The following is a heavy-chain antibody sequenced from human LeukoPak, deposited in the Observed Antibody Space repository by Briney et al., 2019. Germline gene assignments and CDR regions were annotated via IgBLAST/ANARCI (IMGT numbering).Heavy chain of an antibody. CDR1: GFTVSSNY. J-gene: IGHJ6*03. CDR3: ARVPNYYYYYYYMDV. V-gene: IGHV3-53*01. D-gene: IGHD4/OR15-4a*01. Sequence: GGSLRLSCAASGFTVSSNYMSWVRQAPGKGLEWVSVIYSGGSTYYADSVKGRFTISRDNSKNTLYLQMNSLRAEDTAVCYCARVPNYYYYYYYMDVWGKGTTVTVSS. CDR2: IYSGGST.